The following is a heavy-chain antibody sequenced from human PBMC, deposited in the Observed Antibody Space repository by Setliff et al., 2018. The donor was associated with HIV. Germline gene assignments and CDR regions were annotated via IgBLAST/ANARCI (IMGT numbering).Heavy chain of an antibody. CDR2: IYPGDSDT. Sequence: PGESLKISCRGSGYRFTDYWIGWVRQMPGKGLEWMGVIYPGDSDTRYNPSFQGQVAISADKSTSTACLQWSSLKASDTAMYYCARRLYSSEAFDPWGQGTLVTV. CDR1: GYRFTDYW. CDR3: ARRLYSSEAFDP. D-gene: IGHD6-25*01. V-gene: IGHV5-51*01. J-gene: IGHJ5*02.